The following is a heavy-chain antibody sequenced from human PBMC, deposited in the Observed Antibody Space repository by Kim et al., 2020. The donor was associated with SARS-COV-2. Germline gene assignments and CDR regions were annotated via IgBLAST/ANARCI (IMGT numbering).Heavy chain of an antibody. D-gene: IGHD3-22*01. CDR2: IIPIFGTA. CDR3: ARGRGYYYDSSGYGMDV. J-gene: IGHJ6*02. CDR1: GYTFSSYA. Sequence: SVKVSCKASGYTFSSYAISWVRQAPGQGLEWMGGIIPIFGTANYAQKFQGRVTITADESTSTAYMELSSLRSEDTAVYYCARGRGYYYDSSGYGMDVWGQGTTVTVSS. V-gene: IGHV1-69*13.